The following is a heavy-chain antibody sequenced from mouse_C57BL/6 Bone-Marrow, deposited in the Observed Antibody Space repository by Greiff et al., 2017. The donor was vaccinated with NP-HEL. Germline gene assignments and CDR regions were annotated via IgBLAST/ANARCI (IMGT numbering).Heavy chain of an antibody. CDR3: ARWGSSLAY. J-gene: IGHJ3*01. CDR1: GYTFTSYW. Sequence: QVQLQQPGAELVRPGTSVKLSCKASGYTFTSYWMHWVKQRPGQGLEWIGVIDPSDSYTNYNQKFKGKATLTVDTSSSTAYMQLGSRTSEDSAVYFCARWGSSLAYWGQGTLVTVSA. V-gene: IGHV1-59*01. D-gene: IGHD1-1*01. CDR2: IDPSDSYT.